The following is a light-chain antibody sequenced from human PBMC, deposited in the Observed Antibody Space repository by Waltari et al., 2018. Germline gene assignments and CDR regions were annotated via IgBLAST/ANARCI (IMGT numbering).Light chain of an antibody. CDR3: QQYFDTPS. CDR2: WAS. CDR1: QSVLYGPTNKNY. J-gene: IGKJ3*01. V-gene: IGKV4-1*01. Sequence: DIVMMQSPDSLAVSLGERATINCRSSQSVLYGPTNKNYLAWYQQKPGQPPKLIIYWASTRDSGVPDRFSGSGSGTDFTLTISSLQAADVAVYYCQQYFDTPSFGPGTKVEIK.